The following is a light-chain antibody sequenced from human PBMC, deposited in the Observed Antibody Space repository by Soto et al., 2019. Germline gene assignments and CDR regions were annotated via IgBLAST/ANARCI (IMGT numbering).Light chain of an antibody. J-gene: IGLJ3*02. CDR1: SSDVGGYNY. CDR3: SSYTSSSTQV. CDR2: EVS. V-gene: IGLV2-14*01. Sequence: QSALTRPASVSGSPGQSITISCTGTSSDVGGYNYVSWYQQHPGKAPKLMIYEVSHRPSGVSNRFSGSKSANTASLTISGLQAEDEADYYCSSYTSSSTQVFGGGTKLTVL.